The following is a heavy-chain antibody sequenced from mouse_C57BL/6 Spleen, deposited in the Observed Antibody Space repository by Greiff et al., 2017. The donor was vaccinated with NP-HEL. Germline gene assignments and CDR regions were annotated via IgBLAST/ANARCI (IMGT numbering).Heavy chain of an antibody. CDR1: GFSLSTSGMG. CDR2: IYWDDDK. V-gene: IGHV8-12*01. J-gene: IGHJ3*01. Sequence: QVTLNVSGPGLLQSSQTLSLTCYFSGFSLSTSGMGVSWIRQPSGQGLEWLAPIYWDDDKRYNPSLKSRLTISKDTSRNQVFLKITSVDTADTATYYCARSSTWGFAYWGQGTLVTVSA. CDR3: ARSSTWGFAY. D-gene: IGHD4-1*01.